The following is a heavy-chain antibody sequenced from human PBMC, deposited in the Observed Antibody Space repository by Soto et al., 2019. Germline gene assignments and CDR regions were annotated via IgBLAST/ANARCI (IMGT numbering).Heavy chain of an antibody. V-gene: IGHV4-38-2*02. J-gene: IGHJ4*01. CDR1: VYSIRIFSD. Sequence: PSETLSITGTVSVYSIRIFSDWAWIRQPPGKGPEWIASIYHGGTTFYNPSLKGRITISVDTSNNQFSLKLTSVTAADTAVYYCARVHVMVVAGSTFDYWGHGTLVTVSS. D-gene: IGHD6-19*01. CDR3: ARVHVMVVAGSTFDY. CDR2: IYHGGTT.